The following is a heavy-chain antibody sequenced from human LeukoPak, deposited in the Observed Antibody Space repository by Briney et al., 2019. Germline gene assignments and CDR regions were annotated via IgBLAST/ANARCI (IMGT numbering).Heavy chain of an antibody. V-gene: IGHV3-23*01. CDR1: GFTVSSNY. Sequence: GGSLRLSCAASGFTVSSNYMSWVRQAPGKGLEWVSGISGSGGRTYYADSVKGRFTISRDNSKNTLYLQMNSLRAEDAAVYYCARDLGYWGQGTLVTVSS. CDR3: ARDLGY. J-gene: IGHJ4*02. CDR2: ISGSGGRT.